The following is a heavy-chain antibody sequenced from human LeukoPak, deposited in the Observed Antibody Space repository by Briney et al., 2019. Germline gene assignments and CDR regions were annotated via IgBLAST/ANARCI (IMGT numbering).Heavy chain of an antibody. CDR2: VASDGSYK. CDR3: ARDTGWSPFY. Sequence: PGGSLRLSCAASGFSFTYYSFHWVRQTPGKGLEWVAHVASDGSYKWYADSVESRFFISRDNSKNMVFLEMNSLRNEDTGVYFCARDTGWSPFYWGQGTLVTVSS. J-gene: IGHJ4*02. CDR1: GFSFTYYS. D-gene: IGHD6-19*01. V-gene: IGHV3-30*04.